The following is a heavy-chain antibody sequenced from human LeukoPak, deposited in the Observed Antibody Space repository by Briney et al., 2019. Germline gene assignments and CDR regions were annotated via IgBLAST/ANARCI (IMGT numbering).Heavy chain of an antibody. CDR2: INHSGST. CDR1: GGSFSGYY. D-gene: IGHD3-22*01. J-gene: IGHJ5*02. V-gene: IGHV4-34*01. Sequence: SETLSLTCAVYGGSFSGYYWSWIRQPPGKGLEWIGEINHSGSTNYNPSLKSRVTISVDTSKNQFSLKLSSVTAADTAVYYCAREGYYYDSSGYQNWFDPWGQGTLVTVSS. CDR3: AREGYYYDSSGYQNWFDP.